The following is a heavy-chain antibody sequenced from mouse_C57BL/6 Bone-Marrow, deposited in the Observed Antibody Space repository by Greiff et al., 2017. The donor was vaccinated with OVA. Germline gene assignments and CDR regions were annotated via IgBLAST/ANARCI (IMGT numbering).Heavy chain of an antibody. D-gene: IGHD3-2*02. CDR2: ISDGGSYT. J-gene: IGHJ2*01. CDR1: GFTFSSYA. Sequence: EVKLVESGGGLVKPGGSLKLSRAASGFTFSSYAMSWVRQTPEKRLEWVATISDGGSYTYYPDNVKGRFTSARDTAKNNLYLQMSHLKSEDTAMYYCARALSSGYVGYWGQGTTLTVSS. CDR3: ARALSSGYVGY. V-gene: IGHV5-4*03.